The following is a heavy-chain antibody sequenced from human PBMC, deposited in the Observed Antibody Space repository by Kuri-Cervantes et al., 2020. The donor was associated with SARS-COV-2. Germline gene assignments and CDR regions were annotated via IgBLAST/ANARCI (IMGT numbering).Heavy chain of an antibody. V-gene: IGHV4-4*07. D-gene: IGHD4/OR15-4a*01. J-gene: IGHJ5*02. CDR2: IYTSGST. CDR1: CGSITKNY. Sequence: SETLSLTCPVSCGSITKNYGKWIRQPAGKGLESIGLIYTSGSTNYRPSLRSRVTISVDTSKNQFSLKLSSVTAADTAVYYCARDPNANHNNWFDPWGQGTLVTVSS. CDR3: ARDPNANHNNWFDP.